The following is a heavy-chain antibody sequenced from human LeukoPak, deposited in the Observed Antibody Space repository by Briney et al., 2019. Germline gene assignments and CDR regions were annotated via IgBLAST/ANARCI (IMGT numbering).Heavy chain of an antibody. Sequence: GGSLRLSCAASGFTFSSYAMHWVRQAPGKGLEWVAVISYDGGNKYYADSVKGRFTISRDNSKNTLYLQMNSLRAEDTAVYYCARKGADYHEIDYWGQGTLVTVSS. J-gene: IGHJ4*02. CDR2: ISYDGGNK. V-gene: IGHV3-30-3*01. CDR1: GFTFSSYA. D-gene: IGHD1-26*01. CDR3: ARKGADYHEIDY.